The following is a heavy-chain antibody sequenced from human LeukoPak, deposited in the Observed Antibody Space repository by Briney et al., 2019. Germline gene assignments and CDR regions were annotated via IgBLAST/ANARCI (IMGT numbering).Heavy chain of an antibody. J-gene: IGHJ6*02. CDR3: ARDVEVGGYWNDGYYYYGMDV. Sequence: ASVKVSCKASGYTFTSYGISWVRQAPGQGLEWMGWISAYNGNTNYAQKLQGRVTMTTDTSTSTAYMELRSLRPDDTAVYYCARDVEVGGYWNDGYYYYGMDVWSQGTTVTVSS. V-gene: IGHV1-18*01. CDR1: GYTFTSYG. D-gene: IGHD1-1*01. CDR2: ISAYNGNT.